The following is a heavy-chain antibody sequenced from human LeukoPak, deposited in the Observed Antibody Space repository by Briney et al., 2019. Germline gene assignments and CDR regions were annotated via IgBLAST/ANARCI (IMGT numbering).Heavy chain of an antibody. CDR1: GFSLSTSGVG. CDR3: AHSLWFGDHENWFDP. Sequence: SGPTLVNPPQTLTLTCTFSGFSLSTSGVGVGWIRQPPGKALEWLALIYWDDDKRYSPSLKSRLTITKDTSKSQVVLTMTNMDPVDTATYYCAHSLWFGDHENWFDPWGQGTLVTVSS. CDR2: IYWDDDK. V-gene: IGHV2-5*02. D-gene: IGHD3-10*01. J-gene: IGHJ5*02.